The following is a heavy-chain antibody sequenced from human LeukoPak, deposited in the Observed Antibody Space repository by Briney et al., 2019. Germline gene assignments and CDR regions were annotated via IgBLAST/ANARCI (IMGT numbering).Heavy chain of an antibody. CDR1: GGSLSSGSYY. Sequence: SQTLSLTCTVSGGSLSSGSYYWSWIRQPAGTGLEWIGRIYTSGSTNYNPSLKSRVTISVDTSKNQFSLKLSSVTAADTAVYYCAREAAYNWFDPWGQGTLVTVSS. V-gene: IGHV4-61*02. CDR3: AREAAYNWFDP. J-gene: IGHJ5*02. CDR2: IYTSGST. D-gene: IGHD6-25*01.